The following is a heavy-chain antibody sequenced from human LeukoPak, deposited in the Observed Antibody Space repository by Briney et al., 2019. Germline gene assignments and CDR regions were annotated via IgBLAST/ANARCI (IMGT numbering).Heavy chain of an antibody. CDR2: IKAKPHGGTT. V-gene: IGHV3-15*01. Sequence: GGSLRLSCAASGFTFINAWMAWVRQAPGKGLEWVGRIKAKPHGGTTDYAAPVKGRFTISRDDSKNTLYLQMNSLKTEDTAVYYCTTDGVGIEGATFDYWGQGILVTVSS. J-gene: IGHJ4*02. CDR3: TTDGVGIEGATFDY. D-gene: IGHD1-26*01. CDR1: GFTFINAW.